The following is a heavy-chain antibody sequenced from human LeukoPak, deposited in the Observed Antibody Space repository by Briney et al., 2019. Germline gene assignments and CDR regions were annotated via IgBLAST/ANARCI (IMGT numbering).Heavy chain of an antibody. J-gene: IGHJ4*02. CDR1: GGSISSYY. Sequence: SETLSLTCTVSGGSISSYYWSWIRQPPGKGLEWIGYIYYSGSTNYNPSLKGRVTIAVDTSKKQFSLKLSSVTAADTAVYYCARDPRNCSGGSCYPGGFDYWGQGTLVTVSS. CDR2: IYYSGST. D-gene: IGHD2-15*01. CDR3: ARDPRNCSGGSCYPGGFDY. V-gene: IGHV4-59*01.